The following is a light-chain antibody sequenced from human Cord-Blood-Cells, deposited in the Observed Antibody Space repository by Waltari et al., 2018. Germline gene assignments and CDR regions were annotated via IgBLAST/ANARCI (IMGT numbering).Light chain of an antibody. J-gene: IGKJ4*01. CDR2: DTS. Sequence: VLTQSPATLSLSPGERATLSCRASQSVSSYLAWYQQKPGQAPRLLIYDTSNRATGIPARFSGSGSGTDSTLTISSLEPEDFAVYYCQQRSNWPPLTFGGGTKVEIK. V-gene: IGKV3-11*01. CDR3: QQRSNWPPLT. CDR1: QSVSSY.